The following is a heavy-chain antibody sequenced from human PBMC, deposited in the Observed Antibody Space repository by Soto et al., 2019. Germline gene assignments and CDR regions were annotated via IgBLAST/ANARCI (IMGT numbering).Heavy chain of an antibody. CDR3: ARDQGDGYNFPYDAFDI. D-gene: IGHD5-12*01. J-gene: IGHJ3*02. CDR1: GGTFSSYA. CDR2: IIPIFGTA. Sequence: GASLKVSCKASGGTFSSYAISWVRQAPGQGLEWMGGIIPIFGTANYAQKFQGRVTITADESTSTAYMELSSLRSEDTAVYYCARDQGDGYNFPYDAFDIWGQGTMVTVSS. V-gene: IGHV1-69*13.